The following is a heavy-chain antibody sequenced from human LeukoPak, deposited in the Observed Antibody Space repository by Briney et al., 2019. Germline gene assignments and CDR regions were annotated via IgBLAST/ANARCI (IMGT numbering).Heavy chain of an antibody. CDR3: AKEGMSGSYYGKDV. D-gene: IGHD1-26*01. J-gene: IGHJ6*02. Sequence: GGSLRLSCAASGFTFNSYAMSWVRQAPGKGLEWVTAISGSGGSTYYADSVKGRFTISRDNSKNTLYLQMNSLRAEDTAVYYCAKEGMSGSYYGKDVWGQGTTVTVSS. CDR1: GFTFNSYA. CDR2: ISGSGGST. V-gene: IGHV3-23*01.